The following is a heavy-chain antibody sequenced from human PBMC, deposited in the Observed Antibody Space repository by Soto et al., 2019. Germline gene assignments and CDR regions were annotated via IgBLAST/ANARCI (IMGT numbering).Heavy chain of an antibody. V-gene: IGHV1-69*08. D-gene: IGHD5-12*01. Sequence: QVQLVQSGAEVKKPGSSVRISCAASGATFNDYTFTWVRRAPGPGLEWMGRVIPLLDASNYAEKFQDRVKMTADRFTSTVYMELSGMKSEDSAIYYCASGKSQMTQDRVGFYYYMDVWGKGTTVTVSS. J-gene: IGHJ6*03. CDR1: GATFNDYT. CDR2: VIPLLDAS. CDR3: ASGKSQMTQDRVGFYYYMDV.